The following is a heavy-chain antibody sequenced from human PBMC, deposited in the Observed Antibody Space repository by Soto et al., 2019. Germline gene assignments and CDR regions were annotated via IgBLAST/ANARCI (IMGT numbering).Heavy chain of an antibody. CDR2: ISSSSSTI. Sequence: EVQLVESGGGLVQPGGSVRLSCAASGFTFSSYSMNWVRQAPGKGLEWVSYISSSSSTIYYADSVKGRFTISRDNAKNSLYLQMNSLRAEDTAVYYCARDRYGDYVADIWGQGTMVTVSS. CDR1: GFTFSSYS. D-gene: IGHD4-17*01. J-gene: IGHJ3*02. V-gene: IGHV3-48*01. CDR3: ARDRYGDYVADI.